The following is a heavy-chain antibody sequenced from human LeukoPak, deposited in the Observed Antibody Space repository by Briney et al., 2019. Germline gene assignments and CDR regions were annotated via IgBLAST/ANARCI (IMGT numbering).Heavy chain of an antibody. V-gene: IGHV3-74*01. Sequence: GGSLRLSCAASGITFGNNWMHWVRQGPGKGLVWISRINSDGGGAIYADSVKGRFTVSRDNAKNTLCLQMNSLRAEDTAVYYCARDVPHNWFDTWGQGTLVTVSS. CDR1: GITFGNNW. J-gene: IGHJ5*02. CDR2: INSDGGGA. CDR3: ARDVPHNWFDT.